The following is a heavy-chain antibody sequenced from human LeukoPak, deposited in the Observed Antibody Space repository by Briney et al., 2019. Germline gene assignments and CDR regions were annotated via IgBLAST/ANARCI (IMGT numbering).Heavy chain of an antibody. V-gene: IGHV3-23*01. CDR1: GFTFSSYA. Sequence: GGSLRLSCAASGFTFSSYAMSWVRQAPGKGLEWVSAISGSGGSTYYADSVKGRFTISRDNSKSTLYLQMNSLRAEDTAVYYCAKVQWLHYYFDYWGQGTLVTVSS. CDR2: ISGSGGST. J-gene: IGHJ4*02. D-gene: IGHD5-12*01. CDR3: AKVQWLHYYFDY.